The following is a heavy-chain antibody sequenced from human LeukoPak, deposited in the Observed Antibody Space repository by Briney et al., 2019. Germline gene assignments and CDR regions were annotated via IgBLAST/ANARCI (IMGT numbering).Heavy chain of an antibody. D-gene: IGHD2-2*01. CDR1: GGTFSSYT. V-gene: IGHV1-69*04. CDR2: IIPILGIA. CDR3: ARDLGCSSTSCYLY. J-gene: IGHJ4*02. Sequence: SVKVSCEASGGTFSSYTISWVRQAPGQGLEWMGRIIPILGIANYAQKFQGRVTITADKSTSTAYMELSSLRSEDTAVYYCARDLGCSSTSCYLYWGQGTLVTVSS.